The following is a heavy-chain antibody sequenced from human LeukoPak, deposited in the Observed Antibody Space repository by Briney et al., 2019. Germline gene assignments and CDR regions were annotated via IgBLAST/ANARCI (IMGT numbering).Heavy chain of an antibody. CDR2: ISSSGGST. D-gene: IGHD3-3*01. J-gene: IGHJ6*03. V-gene: IGHV3-23*01. CDR1: GFTFSSYA. Sequence: PGGSLRLSCAASGFTFSSYAMHWVRQAPGKGLEWVSAISSSGGSTYYADSVKGRFTISRDNSKNTLYLQMNSLRAEDTAVYYCARSQLTARKHYDPQRRYYYYMDVWGKGTTVTISS. CDR3: ARSQLTARKHYDPQRRYYYYMDV.